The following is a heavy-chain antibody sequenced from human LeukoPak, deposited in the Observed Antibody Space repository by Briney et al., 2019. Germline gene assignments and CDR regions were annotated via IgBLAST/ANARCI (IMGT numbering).Heavy chain of an antibody. J-gene: IGHJ4*02. Sequence: PGGSLRLSCAASGFTFSRYAMHWVRQAPGKGLQWVAVISYDGNKKYYADSVKGRLTISRDNSKNTLYLQMNSLRAEDTAVYYCAKAKYDYGDYPPTCFDYWGQGTLVTVSS. D-gene: IGHD4-17*01. V-gene: IGHV3-30*04. CDR2: ISYDGNKK. CDR3: AKAKYDYGDYPPTCFDY. CDR1: GFTFSRYA.